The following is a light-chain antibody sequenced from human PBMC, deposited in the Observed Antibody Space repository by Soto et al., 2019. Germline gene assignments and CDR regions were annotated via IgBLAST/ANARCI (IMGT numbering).Light chain of an antibody. CDR3: QQYNNWPPVT. J-gene: IGKJ2*01. CDR2: GAS. CDR1: HSVSSN. Sequence: EIVMTQSPATLSVSPGERATLSCSASHSVSSNLAWYQQKPVQAPRLLIYGASTRATGIPARFSGSGSWTEFTLNTSSLPSEDFAVYYCQQYNNWPPVTFGQGTKLESK. V-gene: IGKV3-15*01.